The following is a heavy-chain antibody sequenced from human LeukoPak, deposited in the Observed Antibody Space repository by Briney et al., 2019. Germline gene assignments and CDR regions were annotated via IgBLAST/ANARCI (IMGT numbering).Heavy chain of an antibody. CDR1: GFTFDDYA. CDR2: ISWNSGSI. CDR3: AKDSEYSSSAVFDY. J-gene: IGHJ4*02. V-gene: IGHV3-9*01. Sequence: GRSLRLSCVASGFTFDDYAMHWVRQAPGKGLEWVSGISWNSGSIGYADSVEGRFTISRDNAKHSLYLQMNSLRAEDTALYYCAKDSEYSSSAVFDYWGQGTLVTVS. D-gene: IGHD6-6*01.